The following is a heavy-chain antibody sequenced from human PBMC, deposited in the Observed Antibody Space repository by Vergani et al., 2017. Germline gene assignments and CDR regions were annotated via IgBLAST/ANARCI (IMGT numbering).Heavy chain of an antibody. J-gene: IGHJ3*02. CDR2: IDPSDSYT. CDR1: GYSFTSYW. CDR3: ARQLGDSSGYYLLDDAFDI. D-gene: IGHD3-22*01. V-gene: IGHV5-10-1*03. Sequence: EVQLVQSGAEVKKPGESLRISCKGSGYSFTSYWISWVRQMPGKGLEWMGRIDPSDSYTNYSPSFQGHVTISADKSISTAYLQWSTLKASDNAMYYCARQLGDSSGYYLLDDAFDIWGQGTMVTVSS.